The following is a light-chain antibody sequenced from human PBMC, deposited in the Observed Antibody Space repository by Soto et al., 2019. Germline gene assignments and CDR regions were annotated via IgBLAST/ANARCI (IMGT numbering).Light chain of an antibody. CDR2: EVS. CDR3: SSYAGSSYV. V-gene: IGLV2-8*01. J-gene: IGLJ1*01. CDR1: SSDVGDYNY. Sequence: QSALTQPPSASGSPGQSVTISCTGTSSDVGDYNYVSWYQQHPAKAPKLMIYEVSKQPSGVPDRFSGSKSGNTAPLTVSGLQAEDEADYYCSSYAGSSYVFGTGTKLTVL.